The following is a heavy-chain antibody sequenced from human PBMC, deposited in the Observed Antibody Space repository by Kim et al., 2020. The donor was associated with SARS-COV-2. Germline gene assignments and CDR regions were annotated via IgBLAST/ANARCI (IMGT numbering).Heavy chain of an antibody. Sequence: SETLSLTCTVSGGSISSSSYYWVWIRQPPGKGLEWIGSIYYSGSTYYNPSLKSRVTISVDTSKNQFSLKLSSVTAADTAVYYCARRGPHQYFQHWGQGTLVTVSS. CDR2: IYYSGST. CDR1: GGSISSSSYY. D-gene: IGHD3-16*01. CDR3: ARRGPHQYFQH. J-gene: IGHJ1*01. V-gene: IGHV4-39*01.